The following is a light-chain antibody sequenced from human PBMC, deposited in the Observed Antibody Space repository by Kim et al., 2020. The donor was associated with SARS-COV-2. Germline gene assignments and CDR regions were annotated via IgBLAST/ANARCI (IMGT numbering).Light chain of an antibody. CDR2: DAS. V-gene: IGKV1-5*01. Sequence: GDRVTITCRASQSISIWLAWYQQKPGKAPNLLIYDASNLESGVPSRFSGSGSGTEFTLTISSLQPDDFATYYCQEYNSNSWTFGQGTKVEIK. CDR3: QEYNSNSWT. J-gene: IGKJ1*01. CDR1: QSISIW.